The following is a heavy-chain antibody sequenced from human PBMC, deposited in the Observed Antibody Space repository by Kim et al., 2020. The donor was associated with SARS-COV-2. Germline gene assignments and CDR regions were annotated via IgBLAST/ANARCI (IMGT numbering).Heavy chain of an antibody. J-gene: IGHJ6*02. Sequence: GESLKISCKGSGYSFTSYWIGWVRQMPGKGLEWMGIIYPGDSDTRYSPSFQGQVTISADKSISTAYLQWSSLKASDTAMYYCATFPLTVTGGFSYYYGMDVWGQGTTVTVSS. CDR3: ATFPLTVTGGFSYYYGMDV. V-gene: IGHV5-51*01. CDR1: GYSFTSYW. D-gene: IGHD4-17*01. CDR2: IYPGDSDT.